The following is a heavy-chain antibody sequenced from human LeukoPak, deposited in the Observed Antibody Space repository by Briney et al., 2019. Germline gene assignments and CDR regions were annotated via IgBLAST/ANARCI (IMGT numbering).Heavy chain of an antibody. D-gene: IGHD1-26*01. CDR1: GFTFSSYS. V-gene: IGHV3-21*01. CDR2: ISSSSSYI. CDR3: ARDLLAGDAFDI. J-gene: IGHJ3*02. Sequence: GGSLRLSCAASGFTFSSYSMNWVRQAPGKGLEWVSSISSSSSYIYYADSAKGRFTISRDNAKNSLYLQMDSLRAEDTAVYYCARDLLAGDAFDIWGQGTMVTVSS.